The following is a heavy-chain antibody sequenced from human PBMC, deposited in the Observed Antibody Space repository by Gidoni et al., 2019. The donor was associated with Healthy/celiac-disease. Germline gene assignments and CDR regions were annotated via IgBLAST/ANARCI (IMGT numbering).Heavy chain of an antibody. V-gene: IGHV4-34*01. CDR3: ARGSYGSGSYYKSQYFQH. CDR2: INHSGST. D-gene: IGHD3-10*01. Sequence: QVQLQQWGAGRLKPSENLSLTCAVYGGSVRGYYWSWIRQPPGKGLEWIGEINHSGSTNYNPSLNRRVTISVDTSKTQFSLKLSSVTAADTAVYYCARGSYGSGSYYKSQYFQHWGQGTLVTVSS. CDR1: GGSVRGYY. J-gene: IGHJ1*01.